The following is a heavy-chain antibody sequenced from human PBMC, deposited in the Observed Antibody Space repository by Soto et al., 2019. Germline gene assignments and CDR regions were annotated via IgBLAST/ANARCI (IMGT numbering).Heavy chain of an antibody. Sequence: SVKVSCKASGGTFSSYAISWVRQAPGQGLEWMGGIIPIFGTANYAQKFQGRVTITADESTSTAYMELSSLRSEDTAGYYCASCPITMVRGVIGSFAFDIWGQGTMVTV. CDR1: GGTFSSYA. D-gene: IGHD3-10*01. V-gene: IGHV1-69*13. CDR3: ASCPITMVRGVIGSFAFDI. CDR2: IIPIFGTA. J-gene: IGHJ3*02.